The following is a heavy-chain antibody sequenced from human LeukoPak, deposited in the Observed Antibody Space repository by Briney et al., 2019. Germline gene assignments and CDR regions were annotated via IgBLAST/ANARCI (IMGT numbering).Heavy chain of an antibody. CDR2: ISGSGST. J-gene: IGHJ5*02. V-gene: IGHV4-61*02. CDR1: GGSISSASYS. Sequence: PSQTLSLTCTVSGGSISSASYSWTWIRQPAGKGLEWIGRISGSGSTLYNPSLKSRVTISVDTSKNQFSLKLSSVTAADTAVYYCAREKIGYYDGSGRGWFEPWGQGTLVTVSS. D-gene: IGHD3-22*01. CDR3: AREKIGYYDGSGRGWFEP.